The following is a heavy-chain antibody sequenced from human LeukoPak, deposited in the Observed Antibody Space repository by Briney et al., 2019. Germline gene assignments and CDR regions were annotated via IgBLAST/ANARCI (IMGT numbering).Heavy chain of an antibody. V-gene: IGHV4-59*08. CDR1: GGSISGYY. CDR2: IHYSGST. Sequence: PSETLPLTCTVSGGSISGYYWSWIRQPPGKGLEWIGHIHYSGSTNYNPSLKSRVTISVDTSKNQFSLTWSSVTAADTAVYYCARLSTQLAAGNPFDIWGQGTMVTFSS. J-gene: IGHJ3*02. CDR3: ARLSTQLAAGNPFDI. D-gene: IGHD6-13*01.